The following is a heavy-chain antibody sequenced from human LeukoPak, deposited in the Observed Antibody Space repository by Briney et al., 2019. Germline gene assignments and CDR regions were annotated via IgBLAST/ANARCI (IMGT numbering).Heavy chain of an antibody. J-gene: IGHJ5*02. V-gene: IGHV4-31*03. D-gene: IGHD3-10*01. CDR1: GGSISSGGYY. CDR3: ARADITMVRGVTIHNWFDP. Sequence: SETLSLTCTVSGGSISSGGYYWCWIRQHPGKGLEWIGYIYYSGSTYYNPSLKSRVTISVDTSKNQFSLKLSSVTAADTAVYYCARADITMVRGVTIHNWFDPWGQGTLVTVSS. CDR2: IYYSGST.